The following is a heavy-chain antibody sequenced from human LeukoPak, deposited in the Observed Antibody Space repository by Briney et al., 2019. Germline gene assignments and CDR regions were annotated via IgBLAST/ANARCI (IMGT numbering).Heavy chain of an antibody. CDR2: ITNGGATK. CDR3: ARDKDRRLVGYFDY. CDR1: GFSFSNYE. V-gene: IGHV3-48*03. D-gene: IGHD2-8*02. Sequence: GGSLRLSCSASGFSFSNYEMNWVRQAPGKGLEWVAYITNGGATKYYADSVKGRFTISRDDATNSLYLQMNSLRVDDTAVYYCARDKDRRLVGYFDYWGQGTLVPVS. J-gene: IGHJ4*02.